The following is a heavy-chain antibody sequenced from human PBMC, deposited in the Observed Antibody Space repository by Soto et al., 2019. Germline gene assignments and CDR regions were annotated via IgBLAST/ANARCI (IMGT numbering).Heavy chain of an antibody. CDR2: ISYDRSSK. Sequence: GSLRLSFAASGFTFPRTALNWLPQAPGQGLDWGGVISYDRSSKYDAESVKGRINIPRDNSQNTLYLQMNSLRAEDPAVYYCAREGEPYYYGMDVWRQGT. J-gene: IGHJ6*02. CDR3: AREGEPYYYGMDV. CDR1: GFTFPRTA. D-gene: IGHD2-21*01. V-gene: IGHV3-30-3*01.